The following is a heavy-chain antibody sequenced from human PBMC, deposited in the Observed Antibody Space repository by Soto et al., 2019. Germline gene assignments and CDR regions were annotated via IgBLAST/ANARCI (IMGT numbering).Heavy chain of an antibody. J-gene: IGHJ3*02. CDR3: ARDRKGGAVAGTRVDTFDI. D-gene: IGHD6-19*01. Sequence: GGSLRLSCAASGFTFSSYSMNWVRQAPGKGLEWVSYISSSSTIYYADSVKGRFTISRDNAKNSLYLQMNSLRAEDTAVYYCARDRKGGAVAGTRVDTFDICGQGTMVTVSS. CDR1: GFTFSSYS. V-gene: IGHV3-48*01. CDR2: ISSSSTI.